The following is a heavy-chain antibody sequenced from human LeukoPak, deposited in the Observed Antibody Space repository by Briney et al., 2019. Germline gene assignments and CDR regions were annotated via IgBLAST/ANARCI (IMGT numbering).Heavy chain of an antibody. CDR2: ISSSGSTI. CDR1: GFTFSSYE. CDR3: ARDSHADYYFDY. Sequence: AGGSLRLSCAASGFTFSSYEMNWVRQAPGKGLEWVSYISSSGSTIYYADSVKGRFTISRDNAKNSLYLQMSSLRAEDTAVYYCARDSHADYYFDYWGQGTLVTVSS. D-gene: IGHD4-17*01. J-gene: IGHJ4*02. V-gene: IGHV3-48*03.